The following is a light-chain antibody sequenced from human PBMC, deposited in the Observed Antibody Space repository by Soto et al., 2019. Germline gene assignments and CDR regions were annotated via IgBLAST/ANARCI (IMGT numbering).Light chain of an antibody. CDR1: QSVSSW. V-gene: IGKV3D-15*01. J-gene: IGKJ1*01. Sequence: PPSLPVSPREKATLSCRATQSVSSWLAWYQQKPGKAPRLLIYGASSRESGIPARFSGTGSGTEFTLTISSLQPEDFAVYYCQHYGSSSRTFGQGTKVDI. CDR2: GAS. CDR3: QHYGSSSRT.